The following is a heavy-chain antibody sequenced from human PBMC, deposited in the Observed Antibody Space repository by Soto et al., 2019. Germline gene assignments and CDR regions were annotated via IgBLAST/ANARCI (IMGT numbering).Heavy chain of an antibody. V-gene: IGHV1-18*01. D-gene: IGHD3-10*01. CDR3: ASSLIDMVRGVIPERGHGAGYFQH. Sequence: QVQLVQSGAEVKKPGASVKVSCKASGYTFTSYGISWVRQAPGQGLGWMGWISAYNGNTNYAQKLQGRVTMTTDTSTSTAYMELRSLRSDDTAVYYCASSLIDMVRGVIPERGHGAGYFQHWGQGTLVTVSS. CDR1: GYTFTSYG. CDR2: ISAYNGNT. J-gene: IGHJ1*01.